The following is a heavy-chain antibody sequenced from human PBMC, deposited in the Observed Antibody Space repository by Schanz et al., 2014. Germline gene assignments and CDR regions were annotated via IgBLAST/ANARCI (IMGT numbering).Heavy chain of an antibody. D-gene: IGHD6-19*01. J-gene: IGHJ4*02. CDR1: GYTFTDYG. V-gene: IGHV1-18*01. CDR2: ISTSNGNT. CDR3: ARGGYSSGWYDRDIAHFDY. Sequence: QVHLVQSGAEVKKPGSSVKVSCKASGYTFTDYGVIWVRRAPGQGLEWMGWISTSNGNTNYIQKLQGRVTMTTDTSTSTAYMELRSLRSDDTAVYYCARGGYSSGWYDRDIAHFDYWGQGTLVTVSS.